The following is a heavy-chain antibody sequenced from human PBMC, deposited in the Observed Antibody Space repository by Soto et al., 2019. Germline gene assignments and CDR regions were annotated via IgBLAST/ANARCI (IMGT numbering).Heavy chain of an antibody. V-gene: IGHV3-48*02. Sequence: EVQLVESGRGLVQPGGSLRLSCAASGFTFSSYSMNWVRQAPGQGLEWVSYISSSSSTIDYADSVKGRFTISRDSAKTSLYLQMNSLRDEDTAVYYCARDHNYAFDYWGQGALVTVSS. D-gene: IGHD5-18*01. CDR2: ISSSSSTI. CDR1: GFTFSSYS. CDR3: ARDHNYAFDY. J-gene: IGHJ4*02.